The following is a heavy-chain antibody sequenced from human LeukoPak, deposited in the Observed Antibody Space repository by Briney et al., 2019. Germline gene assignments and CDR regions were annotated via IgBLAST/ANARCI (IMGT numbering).Heavy chain of an antibody. CDR2: IYYSGST. Sequence: TPSETLSLTCTVSGGSISSSSYYWGWIRQPPGKGLEWIGSIYYSGSTYYNPSLKSRVTISVDTSKNQFSLKLSSVTAADTAVYYCAKDRRKASVWFGELFYGPNDYWGQGTLVTVSS. CDR3: AKDRRKASVWFGELFYGPNDY. J-gene: IGHJ4*02. D-gene: IGHD3-10*01. CDR1: GGSISSSSYY. V-gene: IGHV4-39*07.